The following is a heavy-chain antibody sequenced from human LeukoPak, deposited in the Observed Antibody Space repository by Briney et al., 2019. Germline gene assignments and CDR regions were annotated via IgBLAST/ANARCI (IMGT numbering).Heavy chain of an antibody. J-gene: IGHJ4*02. CDR2: ISGSGGST. D-gene: IGHD3-22*01. V-gene: IGHV3-23*01. Sequence: ETLSLTCAVYGGSFSGYYWSWVRQAPGKGLEWVSAISGSGGSTYYADSVKGRFTISRDNSKNTLYLQMNSLRAEDTAVYYCAKCPYSSGYYFKDPFDYWGQGTLVTVSS. CDR3: AKCPYSSGYYFKDPFDY. CDR1: GGSFSGYY.